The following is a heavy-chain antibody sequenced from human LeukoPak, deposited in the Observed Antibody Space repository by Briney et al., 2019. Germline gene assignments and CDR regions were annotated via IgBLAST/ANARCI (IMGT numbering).Heavy chain of an antibody. V-gene: IGHV3-30-3*01. J-gene: IGHJ4*02. D-gene: IGHD3-3*01. CDR2: ISYDGSNK. CDR1: GFTFSSYA. Sequence: GSLRLSCAASGFTFSSYAMHWVRQAPGKGLEWVAVISYDGSNKYYADSVKGRFTISRDNSKNTLYLQMNSLRAEDTAVYYCAPAPTYYDFWSGYHDYWGQGTLVTVSS. CDR3: APAPTYYDFWSGYHDY.